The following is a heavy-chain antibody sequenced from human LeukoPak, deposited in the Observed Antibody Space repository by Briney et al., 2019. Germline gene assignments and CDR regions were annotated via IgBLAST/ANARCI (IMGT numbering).Heavy chain of an antibody. CDR1: GGSFSGYY. CDR2: INHSGRT. V-gene: IGHV4-34*01. CDR3: ARGPSYDFWSGSDAFDI. D-gene: IGHD3-3*01. Sequence: SETLSLTCAVYGGSFSGYYWSWIRQPPGKGLEWVGEINHSGRTNYNPSLKSRVTISVDTSKNQFSLKLSSVTAADTAVYYCARGPSYDFWSGSDAFDIWGQGTMVTVSS. J-gene: IGHJ3*02.